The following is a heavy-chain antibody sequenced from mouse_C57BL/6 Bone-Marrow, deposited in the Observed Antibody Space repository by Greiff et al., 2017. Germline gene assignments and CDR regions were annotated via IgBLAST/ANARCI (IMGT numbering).Heavy chain of an antibody. CDR1: GFTFCSYG. V-gene: IGHV5-6*02. CDR2: ISSGGSYT. Sequence: EVKLVESGGDLVKPGGSLKLSCAASGFTFCSYGMSWVRQTPDKRLEWVATISSGGSYTYYPDSVKGRFTISRDNAKNTLYLQMSSLKSEDTAMYYCARHGDYYGSSYWYFDVWGTGTTVTVSS. D-gene: IGHD1-1*01. J-gene: IGHJ1*03. CDR3: ARHGDYYGSSYWYFDV.